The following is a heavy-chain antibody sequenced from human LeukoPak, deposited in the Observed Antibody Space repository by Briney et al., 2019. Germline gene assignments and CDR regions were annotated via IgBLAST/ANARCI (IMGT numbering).Heavy chain of an antibody. CDR2: ISSSSSYI. J-gene: IGHJ6*04. D-gene: IGHD3-10*01. V-gene: IGHV3-21*01. CDR3: VTMVRGGYGMDA. Sequence: GGSLRLSCAASGFTFSSYSMSWVRQAPGKGLEWVSSISSSSSYIYYADSVKGRFTISRDNAKNSLYLQMNSLRAEDTAVYYCVTMVRGGYGMDAWGKGTTVTVSS. CDR1: GFTFSSYS.